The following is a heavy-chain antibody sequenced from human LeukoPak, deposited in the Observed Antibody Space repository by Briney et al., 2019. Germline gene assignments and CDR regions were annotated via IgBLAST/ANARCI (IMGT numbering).Heavy chain of an antibody. CDR1: GGSISSGGYS. J-gene: IGHJ4*02. CDR3: ARGSRIAAAALDY. V-gene: IGHV4-30-2*01. CDR2: IYHSGST. Sequence: SETLSLTCAVSGGSISSGGYSWSWIRQPPGKGLEWIGYIYHSGSTYYNPSLKSRVTISVDRSKNQSSLKLSSVTAADTAVYYCARGSRIAAAALDYWGQGTLVTVSS. D-gene: IGHD6-13*01.